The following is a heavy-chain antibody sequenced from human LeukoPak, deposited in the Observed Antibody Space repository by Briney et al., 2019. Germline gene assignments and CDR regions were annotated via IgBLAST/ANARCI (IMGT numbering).Heavy chain of an antibody. V-gene: IGHV3-74*01. CDR3: IVVVEPPDSDGFDV. J-gene: IGHJ3*01. CDR1: GFTFGNSW. CDR2: VNADGSTT. D-gene: IGHD1-14*01. Sequence: GGSLRLSCAASGFTFGNSWVHWVRQAPGKGLVWVSLVNADGSTTSYADSVKGRFTISRDNARNTLSLEMNSLTIEDTAVFYCIVVVEPPDSDGFDVWGQGTMITVSS.